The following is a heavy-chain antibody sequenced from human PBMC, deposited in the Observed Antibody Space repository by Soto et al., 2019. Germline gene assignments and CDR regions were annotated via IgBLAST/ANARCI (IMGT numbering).Heavy chain of an antibody. Sequence: QVQLQESGPGLVKPSQTLSLTCTVSGGSISSGAYYWSWIRQHPGKGLEWIGYIYYSGGTYYNPSLKSRVTISVDTSKNQFSLKLSSVSAAETAVYYCAREVRGAFDIWGQGTMVTVSS. D-gene: IGHD3-10*01. CDR3: AREVRGAFDI. J-gene: IGHJ3*02. CDR1: GGSISSGAYY. CDR2: IYYSGGT. V-gene: IGHV4-31*03.